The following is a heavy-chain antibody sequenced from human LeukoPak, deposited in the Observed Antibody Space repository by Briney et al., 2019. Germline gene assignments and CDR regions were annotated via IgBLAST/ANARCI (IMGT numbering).Heavy chain of an antibody. J-gene: IGHJ5*02. CDR1: GYSISSGYY. CDR2: IYHSGST. Sequence: ASETLSLTCTVSGYSISSGYYWGWIRQPPGKGLEWIGSIYHSGSTYYNPSLKSRVTISVDTSKNQFSLKLSSVTVADTAIYYCARGQGATVPQVGKNWFDPWGQGTRVTVSS. CDR3: ARGQGATVPQVGKNWFDP. D-gene: IGHD1-26*01. V-gene: IGHV4-38-2*02.